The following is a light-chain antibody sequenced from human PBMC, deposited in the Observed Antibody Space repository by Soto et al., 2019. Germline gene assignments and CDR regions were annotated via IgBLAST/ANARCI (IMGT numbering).Light chain of an antibody. CDR3: TSYATGDTFP. CDR1: SRDVGGYNY. CDR2: EVD. V-gene: IGLV2-8*01. Sequence: QSALTQPASVSGSPGQSITISCTGTSRDVGGYNYVSWHQQHPGKAPKLLIYEVDKRPSGVPDRFSGSKSGNTASLTVSGLQAEDEADYYCTSYATGDTFPFGGGTKVTVL. J-gene: IGLJ2*01.